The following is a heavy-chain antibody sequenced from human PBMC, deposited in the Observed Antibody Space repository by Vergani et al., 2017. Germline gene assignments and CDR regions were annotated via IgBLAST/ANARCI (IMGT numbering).Heavy chain of an antibody. CDR2: IYYSGTT. CDR3: ARQKDYYMDV. J-gene: IGHJ6*03. V-gene: IGHV4-31*03. Sequence: QVQLQESGPGLVKASQTLSLTCSVSGAYVGSGGYYWSWVRQRPGMGLDWIGYIYYSGTTYYNPSLESRLTISLVTSANHLSLKLTSVTAADTAVYYGARQKDYYMDVWGKGATVTVS. CDR1: GAYVGSGGYY.